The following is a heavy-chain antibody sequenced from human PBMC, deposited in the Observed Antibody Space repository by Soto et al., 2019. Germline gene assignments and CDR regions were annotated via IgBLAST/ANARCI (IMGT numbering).Heavy chain of an antibody. CDR3: AKDGGWSLAVAGLFDY. CDR2: ISDSGGST. CDR1: GSTFCSDD. V-gene: IGHV3-23*01. J-gene: IGHJ4*02. Sequence: GGSLRLSCVVFGSTFCSDDMRWVPQAPGGGLEWVSGISDSGGSTYYADSVKGRFTISRDNAKNTLYLQMKSLRVEDTALYYCAKDGGWSLAVAGLFDYWGPGTQVTVSS. D-gene: IGHD6-19*01.